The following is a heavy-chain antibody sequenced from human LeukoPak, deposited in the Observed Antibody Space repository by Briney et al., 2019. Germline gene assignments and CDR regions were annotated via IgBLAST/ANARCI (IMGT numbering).Heavy chain of an antibody. J-gene: IGHJ6*02. CDR3: ARFGVDYDMDV. CDR2: IHYSGRP. CDR1: GGSISGHY. V-gene: IGHV4-59*11. Sequence: SETLSLTCTVSGGSISGHYWTWIRQPPGKGPEWIGQIHYSGRPDYNPSLKSRVTISVDTSKNQLSLKVTSVTGADTAVYYCARFGVDYDMDVWGQGTTVTVSS. D-gene: IGHD3-16*01.